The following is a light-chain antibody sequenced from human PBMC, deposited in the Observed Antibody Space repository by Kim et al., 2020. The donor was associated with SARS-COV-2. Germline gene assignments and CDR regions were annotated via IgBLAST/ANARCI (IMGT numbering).Light chain of an antibody. V-gene: IGKV1-27*01. CDR3: QRYDTAPRT. J-gene: IGKJ1*01. Sequence: ASVGDRVTITCRASQGISNSLAWYQQKPGKVPKLLIYAASTLQSGVPARFSGSGSGTDFTLTVSSLQPEDVATYYCQRYDTAPRTFGQGTKVEIK. CDR2: AAS. CDR1: QGISNS.